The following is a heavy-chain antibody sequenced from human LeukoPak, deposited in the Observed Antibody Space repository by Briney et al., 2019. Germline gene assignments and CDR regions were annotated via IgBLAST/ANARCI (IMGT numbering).Heavy chain of an antibody. J-gene: IGHJ4*02. CDR1: GFSFSTYN. Sequence: GGSLRLSCAASGFSFSTYNMNWVRQAPGQRLEWVSSITSGSSYIYYADSVKGRLTISRDNAKNSLYLQMNSLRAEDTAVYYCVGWGVATVYSFDYWGQGTLVTVSS. V-gene: IGHV3-21*06. D-gene: IGHD5-12*01. CDR2: ITSGSSYI. CDR3: VGWGVATVYSFDY.